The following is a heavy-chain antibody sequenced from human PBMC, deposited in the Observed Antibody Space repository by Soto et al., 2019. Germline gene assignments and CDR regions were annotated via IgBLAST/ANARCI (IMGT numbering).Heavy chain of an antibody. CDR1: GGTFSSYA. CDR2: IIPIFGTA. CDR3: ASRIAVAGINWFDP. V-gene: IGHV1-69*06. Sequence: SVKVSCKASGGTFSSYAISWVRQAPGQGLEWMGGIIPIFGTANYAQKFQGRVTITADKSTSTAYMELSSLRSEDTALYYCASRIAVAGINWFDPWGQGTLATVSS. J-gene: IGHJ5*02. D-gene: IGHD6-19*01.